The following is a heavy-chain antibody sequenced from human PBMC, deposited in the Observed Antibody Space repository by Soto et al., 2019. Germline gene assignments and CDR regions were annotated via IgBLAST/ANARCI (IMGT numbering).Heavy chain of an antibody. J-gene: IGHJ4*02. CDR1: GGSISSSSYY. Sequence: SETLSLTCTVSGGSISSSSYYWGWIRQPPGKGLEWIGSIYYSGSTYYNPSLKSRVTISVDTSKNQFSLKLSSVTAADTAVYYCARQRGDYYDSSGYYYWGQGTLVTVS. CDR3: ARQRGDYYDSSGYYY. V-gene: IGHV4-39*01. D-gene: IGHD3-22*01. CDR2: IYYSGST.